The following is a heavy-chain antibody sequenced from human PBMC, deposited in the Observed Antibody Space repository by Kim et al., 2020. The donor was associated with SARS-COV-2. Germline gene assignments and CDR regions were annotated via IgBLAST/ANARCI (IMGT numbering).Heavy chain of an antibody. CDR3: VKDVGDY. D-gene: IGHD1-26*01. J-gene: IGHJ4*02. Sequence: GGSLRLSCVASGFIFDDYAMHWVRQAPGKGLEWVSFISGDTYSRYYADSVMGRFTISRDNSKNSLYLQMNSLRIDDTALYFCVKDVGDYWGQGTLVTVSS. V-gene: IGHV3-43*02. CDR1: GFIFDDYA. CDR2: ISGDTYSR.